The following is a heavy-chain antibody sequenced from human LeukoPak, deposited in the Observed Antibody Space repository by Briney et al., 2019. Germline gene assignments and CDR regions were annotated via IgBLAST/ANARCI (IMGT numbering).Heavy chain of an antibody. CDR1: GFTVSSNY. CDR3: ARGRAPDAFDI. CDR2: ISSSGSTI. V-gene: IGHV3-11*01. J-gene: IGHJ3*02. Sequence: GGSLRLSCAASGFTVSSNYMSWVRQAPGKGLEWVSYISSSGSTIYYADSVKGRFTISRDNAKNSLYLQMNSLRAEDTAVYYCARGRAPDAFDIWGQGTMVTVSS.